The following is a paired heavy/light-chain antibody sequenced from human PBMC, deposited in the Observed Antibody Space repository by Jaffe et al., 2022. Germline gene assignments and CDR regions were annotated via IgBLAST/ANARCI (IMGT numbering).Heavy chain of an antibody. J-gene: IGHJ4*02. CDR3: ARDPYCPVGDCSYE. CDR1: GFTVSNKY. D-gene: IGHD2-21*02. V-gene: IGHV3-66*02. Sequence: EVQLVESGGGLVQPGGSLRLSCAASGFTVSNKYMDWVRQAPGKGLEWVSVIHYAGNTYYADSVRGRFTISRDNSRNTVYLQMDSLKVEDTAVYYCARDPYCPVGDCSYEWGQGTLVTVSS. CDR2: IHYAGNT.
Light chain of an antibody. J-gene: IGKJ1*01. Sequence: DIQMTQSPSTLSASVGDRVTITCRASQSLTPWLAWYQQKPGKAPKLLIYKASVLESGVPSRFSGSGAGTEFTLTISSLQPDDFATYYCQHYSTNSRGFGQGTKVEIK. CDR3: QHYSTNSRG. CDR1: QSLTPW. V-gene: IGKV1-5*03. CDR2: KAS.